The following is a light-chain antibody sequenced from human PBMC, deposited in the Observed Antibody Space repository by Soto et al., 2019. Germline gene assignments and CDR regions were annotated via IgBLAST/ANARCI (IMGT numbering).Light chain of an antibody. J-gene: IGLJ3*02. V-gene: IGLV2-11*01. Sequence: QSALTQPRSVSGSPGQSVTISCTGTSSDVGGYNSVSWYQQYPGKAPKLMIYDVSKRPSGVPDRFSGSKSGNAASLTISGLQAEDEGDYYCCSYAGTYTWVFGGGTKLTVL. CDR2: DVS. CDR3: CSYAGTYTWV. CDR1: SSDVGGYNS.